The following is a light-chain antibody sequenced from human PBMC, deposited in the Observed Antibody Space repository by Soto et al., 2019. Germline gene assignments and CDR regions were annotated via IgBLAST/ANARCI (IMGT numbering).Light chain of an antibody. CDR2: EVS. J-gene: IGLJ1*01. V-gene: IGLV2-8*01. Sequence: QSVLTQPPSASGAPGQSVTISCTGTSSDVGGYNYVSWYQQHPGKAPKLMIYEVSKRPSGVPDRFSGSKSGNTASLTVSGLQAEDDAYYYCSSYESSNISLFVVGTVTTVTV. CDR1: SSDVGGYNY. CDR3: SSYESSNISLFV.